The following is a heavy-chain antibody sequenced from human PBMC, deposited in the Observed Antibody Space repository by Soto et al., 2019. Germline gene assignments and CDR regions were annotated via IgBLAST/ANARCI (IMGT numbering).Heavy chain of an antibody. Sequence: QVHLVQSGAEVKKPGASVKVSCKTSGYTFSSYGIMWVRQAPGQGLECMGWISTFNGNAHYAQNLQDRVTMTTDTSTSTVYLELTSLTSDDPGVYYCARLNGYSTGWSATWGQGTLVTVSS. CDR3: ARLNGYSTGWSAT. D-gene: IGHD2-8*02. CDR1: GYTFSSYG. J-gene: IGHJ5*02. CDR2: ISTFNGNA. V-gene: IGHV1-18*01.